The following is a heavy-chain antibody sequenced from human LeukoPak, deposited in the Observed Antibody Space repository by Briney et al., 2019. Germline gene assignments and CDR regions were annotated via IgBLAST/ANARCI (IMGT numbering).Heavy chain of an antibody. CDR3: ARDQGGQGYQLLWHAFDI. D-gene: IGHD2-2*01. V-gene: IGHV3-7*01. Sequence: GGSLRLSCAASGFTFSSYWMSWVRQAPGKGLKWVANIKQDGSEKYYVDSVKGRFTISRDNAKNSLYLQMNSLRAEDTAVYYCARDQGGQGYQLLWHAFDIWGQGTMVTVSS. J-gene: IGHJ3*02. CDR1: GFTFSSYW. CDR2: IKQDGSEK.